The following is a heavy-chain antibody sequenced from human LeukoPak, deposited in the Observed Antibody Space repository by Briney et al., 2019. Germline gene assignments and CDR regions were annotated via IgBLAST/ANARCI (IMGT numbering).Heavy chain of an antibody. CDR2: IYYSGST. J-gene: IGHJ5*02. Sequence: TSETLSLTCTVSGVSISTYYWSWIRQPPGKGLEWIGYIYYSGSTNYNPSLKSRVTISVDTSKNQFSLKLSSVTAADTAVYYCARDVHRVFNWFDPWGQGTLVTVSS. CDR1: GVSISTYY. CDR3: ARDVHRVFNWFDP. D-gene: IGHD6-13*01. V-gene: IGHV4-59*01.